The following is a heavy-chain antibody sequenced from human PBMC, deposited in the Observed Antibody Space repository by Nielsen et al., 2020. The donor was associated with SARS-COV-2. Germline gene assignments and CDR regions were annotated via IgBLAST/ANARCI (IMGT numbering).Heavy chain of an antibody. V-gene: IGHV3-30*18. J-gene: IGHJ6*02. CDR3: AKMGGDYDFWSGYVSGPYGMDV. CDR2: ISYDGSNK. Sequence: RQPPGKGLEWVAVISYDGSNKYYADSVKGRFTISRDNSKNTLYLQMNSLRAEDTAVYYCAKMGGDYDFWSGYVSGPYGMDVRGQGTTVTVSS. D-gene: IGHD3-3*01.